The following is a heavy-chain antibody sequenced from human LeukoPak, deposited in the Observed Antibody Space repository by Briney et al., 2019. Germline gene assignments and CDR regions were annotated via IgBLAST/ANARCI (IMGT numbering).Heavy chain of an antibody. Sequence: SETLSLTCTVSGGSISSHYWSWIRQPPGKGLEWIGYIYYSGSTNYNPSLKSRVTISVDTSKNQFSLKLSSVTAADTAVYYCASLYSGSKRSRPGFDYWGQGTLVSVSS. V-gene: IGHV4-59*11. CDR3: ASLYSGSKRSRPGFDY. CDR1: GGSISSHY. D-gene: IGHD1-26*01. J-gene: IGHJ4*02. CDR2: IYYSGST.